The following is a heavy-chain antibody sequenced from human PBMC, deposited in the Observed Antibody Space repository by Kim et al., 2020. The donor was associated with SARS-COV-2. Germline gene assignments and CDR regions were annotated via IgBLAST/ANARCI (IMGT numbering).Heavy chain of an antibody. V-gene: IGHV4-39*06. Sequence: SGRTADNPPLKSRVTISVDASKNQFPRKLSSVTAADTAVYYCARDRGMDVWGQGTTVTVSS. J-gene: IGHJ6*02. CDR3: ARDRGMDV. CDR2: SGRT.